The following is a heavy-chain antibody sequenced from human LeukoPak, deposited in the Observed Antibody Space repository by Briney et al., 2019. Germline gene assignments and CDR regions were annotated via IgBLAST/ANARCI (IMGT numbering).Heavy chain of an antibody. J-gene: IGHJ4*02. CDR2: IKQDGSEK. CDR1: GFTFSSYW. V-gene: IGHV3-7*01. CDR3: ARDFIGSSPYYFDY. Sequence: GGSLRLSCAASGFTFSSYWMSWVRQAPGKGLEWVANIKQDGSEKYYVDSVKGRFTISRDNAKNSLYLQMNSLRAEDTAVYYCARDFIGSSPYYFDYWGQGTLVTVSS. D-gene: IGHD3-10*01.